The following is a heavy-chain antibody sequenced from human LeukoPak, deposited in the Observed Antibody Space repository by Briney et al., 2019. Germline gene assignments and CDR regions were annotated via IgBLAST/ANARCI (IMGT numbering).Heavy chain of an antibody. J-gene: IGHJ4*02. CDR3: AKDDYDILTGPQYYFDY. Sequence: GGSLRLSCAASGFTFSKYAMTWVRQAPGKGLEWVAFIRYDGSNKYYADSVKGRFTISRDNSKNTLYLQMNSLRAEDTAVYYCAKDDYDILTGPQYYFDYWGQGTLVTVSS. V-gene: IGHV3-30*02. CDR2: IRYDGSNK. D-gene: IGHD3-9*01. CDR1: GFTFSKYA.